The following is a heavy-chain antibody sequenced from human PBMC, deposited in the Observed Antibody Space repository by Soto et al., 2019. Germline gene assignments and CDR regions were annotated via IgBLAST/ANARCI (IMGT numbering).Heavy chain of an antibody. CDR3: ARDEGPYYYYGMDV. V-gene: IGHV3-30-3*01. J-gene: IGHJ6*02. Sequence: GGSLRLSCAASGFTFSSYAMHWVRQAPGKGLEWVAVISYDGSNKYYADSVKGRFTISRDNSKNTLYLQMKSLRAEDTAVYYCARDEGPYYYYGMDVWGQGTTVTVSS. CDR2: ISYDGSNK. CDR1: GFTFSSYA.